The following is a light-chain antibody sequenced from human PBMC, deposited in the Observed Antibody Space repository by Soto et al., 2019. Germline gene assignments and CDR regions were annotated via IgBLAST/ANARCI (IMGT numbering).Light chain of an antibody. CDR3: QQYNSWPPIT. CDR2: GAS. Sequence: ETVVTQSPATLSVSPGERATLSCRASQRISNNLAWYQQKPGQAPRLLIYGASTRATGIPARFSGSGSGTDFTLTISSLQSEDFAVYYCQQYNSWPPITFGQGTRLEIE. J-gene: IGKJ5*01. CDR1: QRISNN. V-gene: IGKV3D-15*01.